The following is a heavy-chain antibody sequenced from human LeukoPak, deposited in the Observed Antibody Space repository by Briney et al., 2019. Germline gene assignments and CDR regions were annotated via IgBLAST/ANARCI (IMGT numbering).Heavy chain of an antibody. J-gene: IGHJ4*02. CDR2: ISSSSSYI. D-gene: IGHD2-21*02. Sequence: GGSLRLSCAASGFTFSSYSMNWVRQAPGKGVEWVSSISSSSSYIYYADSVKGRFTISRDNAKNSLYLQMNSLRAEDTAVYYCARDPPYCGGDCPYFDYWGQGTLVTVSS. CDR1: GFTFSSYS. CDR3: ARDPPYCGGDCPYFDY. V-gene: IGHV3-21*01.